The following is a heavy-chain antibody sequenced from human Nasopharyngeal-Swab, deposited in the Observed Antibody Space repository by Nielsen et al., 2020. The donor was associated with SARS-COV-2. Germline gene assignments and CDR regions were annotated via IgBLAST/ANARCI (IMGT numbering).Heavy chain of an antibody. CDR1: GFTFNTYA. CDR2: VSSNGGST. D-gene: IGHD6-19*01. Sequence: GESLKISCSASGFTFNTYAMQWVREAPGKGLEYVSFVSSNGGSTDYADSVKGRFTISKDNSKNTLYLQMSSLRAEETAVYYCVKPGYSSGWYRRGFYFDYWGQGILVAVSS. CDR3: VKPGYSSGWYRRGFYFDY. J-gene: IGHJ4*02. V-gene: IGHV3-64D*08.